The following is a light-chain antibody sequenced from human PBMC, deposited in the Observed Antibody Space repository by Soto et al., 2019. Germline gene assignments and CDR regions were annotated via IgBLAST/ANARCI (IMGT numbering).Light chain of an antibody. Sequence: IQLTQSPSSLSASVGDRVTISCRASQGNNSFVAWYQQKSGKAPKLLIYAASTLQSGVPSRFSGSGSGTDFTLTISSLQPDDFATYYCQQYNSWRTFGQGTKVDIK. J-gene: IGKJ1*01. CDR2: AAS. CDR1: QGNNSF. V-gene: IGKV1-9*01. CDR3: QQYNSWRT.